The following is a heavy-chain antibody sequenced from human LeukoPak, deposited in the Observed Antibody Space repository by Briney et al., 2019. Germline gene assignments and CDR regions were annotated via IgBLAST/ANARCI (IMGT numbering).Heavy chain of an antibody. J-gene: IGHJ4*02. CDR3: AKDLLRWAFDY. CDR1: GFTFSSYS. V-gene: IGHV3-7*03. D-gene: IGHD2-15*01. CDR2: IKQDGSEK. Sequence: GGSLRLSCAASGFTFSSYSMNWVRQAPGKGLEWVANIKQDGSEKYYVDSVKGRFTISRDNAKNSLYLQMNSLRAGDTAVYYCAKDLLRWAFDYWGQGTLVTVSS.